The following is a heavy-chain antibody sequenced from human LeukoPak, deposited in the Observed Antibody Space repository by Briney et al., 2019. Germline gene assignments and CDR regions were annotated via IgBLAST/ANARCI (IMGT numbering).Heavy chain of an antibody. V-gene: IGHV4-34*01. J-gene: IGHJ4*02. CDR2: INHSGGT. CDR3: ARLGGDSSGYYHFDY. CDR1: GGSFSGYS. D-gene: IGHD3-22*01. Sequence: SETLSLTCAVYGGSFSGYSWNWIRQPPVKGLEWIGEINHSGGTNYNPSLKSRVTISVDTSKNQFSLKLSSVTAADTAVYYCARLGGDSSGYYHFDYWGQGTLVTVSS.